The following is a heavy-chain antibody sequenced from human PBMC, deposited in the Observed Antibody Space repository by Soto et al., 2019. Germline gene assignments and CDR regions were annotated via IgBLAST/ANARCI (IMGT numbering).Heavy chain of an antibody. CDR2: INHSGST. Sequence: SETLSLTCAVYGGSFSGYYWSWIRQPPGKGLEWIGEINHSGSTNYNPSLKSRVTISVDTSKNQFSLKLSSVTAADTAVYYCAWLSYYYDSSGYSKAYYYYGMDVWGKGTTVTVSS. J-gene: IGHJ6*04. CDR3: AWLSYYYDSSGYSKAYYYYGMDV. V-gene: IGHV4-34*01. D-gene: IGHD3-22*01. CDR1: GGSFSGYY.